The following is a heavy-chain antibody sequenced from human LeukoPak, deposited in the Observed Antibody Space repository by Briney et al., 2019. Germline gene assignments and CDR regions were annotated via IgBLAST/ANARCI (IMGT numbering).Heavy chain of an antibody. V-gene: IGHV4-59*01. Sequence: SETLSLTCTVSGGSISSYFWTWIRQPPGKGLEWIGCISYSGSTNYNPSLKSRVTISVDTSKNQFTLKLSPVTAADTAVYYCARGSWYFDLWGRGTLVSVAS. CDR1: GGSISSYF. J-gene: IGHJ2*01. CDR3: ARGSWYFDL. CDR2: ISYSGST.